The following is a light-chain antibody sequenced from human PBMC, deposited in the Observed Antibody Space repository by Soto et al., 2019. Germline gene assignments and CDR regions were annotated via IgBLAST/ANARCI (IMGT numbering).Light chain of an antibody. CDR1: SSELGGYNY. CDR2: DVN. J-gene: IGLJ2*01. V-gene: IGLV2-14*03. Sequence: QSALTQPASVSGSPGQSITISCTATSSELGGYNYVSWYQQHPGKAPKLMIYDVNYRPSGVSDRFSASKSANTASLTISGLRAEDEADYYCSAYTSSSTRVFGGGTKLTVL. CDR3: SAYTSSSTRV.